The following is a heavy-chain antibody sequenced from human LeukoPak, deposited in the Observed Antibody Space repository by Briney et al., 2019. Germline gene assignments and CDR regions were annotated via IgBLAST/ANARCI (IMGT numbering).Heavy chain of an antibody. V-gene: IGHV3-66*01. CDR3: ARFTHGGDFDY. D-gene: IGHD2-21*01. CDR1: GFTFSSYS. CDR2: IYSGGST. Sequence: PGGSLRLSCAASGFTFSSYSMNWVRQAPGKGLEWVSVIYSGGSTSYADSVKGRFTISRDNSKNTLYLQMNSLRAEDTAVYYCARFTHGGDFDYWGRGTLVTVSS. J-gene: IGHJ4*02.